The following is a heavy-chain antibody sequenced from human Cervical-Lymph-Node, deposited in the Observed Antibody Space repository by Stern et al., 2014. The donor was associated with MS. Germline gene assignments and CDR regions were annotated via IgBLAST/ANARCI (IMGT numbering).Heavy chain of an antibody. Sequence: QVXLKESGPRLVKPTQTVTLTCTLSGFSVATAGVGVGWIRQPPGQDLEWLALISWDGGKLYSPSLENRLTIIKDTSKNQVVLTMTNVDPVDTATYYCAHSRVKYCRGGTCYSSLFDYWGQGTLVTVSS. CDR1: GFSVATAGVG. CDR2: ISWDGGK. CDR3: AHSRVKYCRGGTCYSSLFDY. J-gene: IGHJ4*02. V-gene: IGHV2-5*02. D-gene: IGHD2-15*01.